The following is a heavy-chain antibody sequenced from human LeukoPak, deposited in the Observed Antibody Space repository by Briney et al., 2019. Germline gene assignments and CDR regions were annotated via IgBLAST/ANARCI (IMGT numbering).Heavy chain of an antibody. CDR1: GFIFSNYN. CDR3: ASGTPHSSFDY. D-gene: IGHD5-18*01. V-gene: IGHV3-21*01. Sequence: GGSLRLSCAASGFIFSNYNMNWVRQAPGKGLEWVSSISTSSTYIYYADSVKGRFTISRDSAKNSLYLQMNSLRADDTAVYYCASGTPHSSFDYWGQGTLVTVSS. CDR2: ISTSSTYI. J-gene: IGHJ4*02.